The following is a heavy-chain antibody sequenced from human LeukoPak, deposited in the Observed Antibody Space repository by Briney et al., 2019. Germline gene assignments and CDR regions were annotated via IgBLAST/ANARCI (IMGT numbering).Heavy chain of an antibody. Sequence: ASVKVSCKASGYTFTSYDINWVRQATGQGLEWMGWMNPNSGNAGYAQKFQGRPTMTMKTSISTAYMELSSLRSEDTAVYYCARGQHHYDGSGPSYSFDDWGQGTLVTVSS. D-gene: IGHD3-22*01. CDR3: ARGQHHYDGSGPSYSFDD. V-gene: IGHV1-8*01. CDR2: MNPNSGNA. CDR1: GYTFTSYD. J-gene: IGHJ4*02.